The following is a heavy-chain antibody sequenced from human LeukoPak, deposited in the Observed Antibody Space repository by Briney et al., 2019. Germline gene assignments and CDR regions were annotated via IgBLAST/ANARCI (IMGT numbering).Heavy chain of an antibody. V-gene: IGHV3-7*01. Sequence: GGSLRLSCAASGFTFSSYSMNWVRQAPGKGLEWVANIKQDGSEKYYVDSVKGRFTISRDNAKNSMYLQMNSLRAEDTAVYYCARDGATFSGYDWYYYMDVWGKGTTVTVSS. J-gene: IGHJ6*03. D-gene: IGHD5-12*01. CDR2: IKQDGSEK. CDR3: ARDGATFSGYDWYYYMDV. CDR1: GFTFSSYS.